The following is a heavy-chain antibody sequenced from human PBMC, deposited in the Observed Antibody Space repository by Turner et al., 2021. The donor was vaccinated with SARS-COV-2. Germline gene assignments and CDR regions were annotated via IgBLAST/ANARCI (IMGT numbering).Heavy chain of an antibody. V-gene: IGHV4-39*01. J-gene: IGHJ6*02. CDR1: GGSISSSSYN. CDR2: IYDSGST. CDR3: AIAPNYYYGMDV. Sequence: QLQLQESGPGLVKPSETLSLTCTVSGGSISSSSYNWGWIRQPPGKGLEWIGSIYDSGSTYYNPSLKSRVTISVDTSKNQFSVKLSSVTAADTAVYYCAIAPNYYYGMDVWGQGTTVTVSS.